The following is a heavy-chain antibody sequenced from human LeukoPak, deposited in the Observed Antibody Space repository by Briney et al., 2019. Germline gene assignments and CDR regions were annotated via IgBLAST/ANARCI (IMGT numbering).Heavy chain of an antibody. J-gene: IGHJ5*02. CDR1: GFTFSSYT. Sequence: PGGSLRLSCAASGFTFSSYTLHWVRQAPGKGLEWVAVISYDGNNKYYTDSVKGRFTISRDNSKNTLYLQMNSLRAEDTAVYYCAKFRLGGNNWFDPWGQGTLVTVSS. V-gene: IGHV3-30-3*02. CDR3: AKFRLGGNNWFDP. CDR2: ISYDGNNK.